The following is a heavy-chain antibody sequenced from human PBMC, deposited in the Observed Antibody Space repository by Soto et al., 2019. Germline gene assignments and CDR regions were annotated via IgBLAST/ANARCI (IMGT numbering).Heavy chain of an antibody. CDR2: IYYSGST. V-gene: IGHV4-31*03. J-gene: IGHJ6*02. Sequence: SETLSLTCTVSGGSISSGGYYWSWIRQHPGKGLEWIGYIYYSGSTYYNPSLKSRVTISVDTSKNQFSLKLSSVTAADTAVYYCARDNIGNYYDSSGYPLKDYGMDVWGQGTTVTVS. CDR3: ARDNIGNYYDSSGYPLKDYGMDV. D-gene: IGHD3-22*01. CDR1: GGSISSGGYY.